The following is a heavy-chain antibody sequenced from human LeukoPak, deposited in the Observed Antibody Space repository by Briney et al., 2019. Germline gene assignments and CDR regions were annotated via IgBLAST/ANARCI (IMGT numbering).Heavy chain of an antibody. CDR2: ISYDGSNK. D-gene: IGHD3-16*02. V-gene: IGHV3-30-3*01. Sequence: GGSLRLSCAASGFTFSSYAMHWVRQAPGKGLEWVAVISYDGSNKYYADSVKGPFTISRDNSKNTLYLQMNSLRAEDTAVYYCARDLRDMITFGGVIGYWGQGALVTVSS. J-gene: IGHJ4*02. CDR3: ARDLRDMITFGGVIGY. CDR1: GFTFSSYA.